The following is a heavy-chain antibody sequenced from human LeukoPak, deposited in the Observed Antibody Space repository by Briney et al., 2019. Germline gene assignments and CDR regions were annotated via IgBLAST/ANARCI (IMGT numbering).Heavy chain of an antibody. Sequence: GCSLRPSCAASGFTVAVSCVHWVRHAPGKCRKYLSLVSWDGGIAYYADSVKGRFTISRDNSKNSLYLQMNSLRTEDTALYYCAKDMGSRYYYDRSGYPFDYWGQGTLVTVSS. V-gene: IGHV3-43*01. CDR1: GFTVAVSC. D-gene: IGHD3-22*01. J-gene: IGHJ4*02. CDR2: VSWDGGIA. CDR3: AKDMGSRYYYDRSGYPFDY.